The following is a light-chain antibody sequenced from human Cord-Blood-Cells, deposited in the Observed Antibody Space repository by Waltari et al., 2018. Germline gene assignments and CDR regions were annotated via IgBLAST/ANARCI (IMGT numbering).Light chain of an antibody. CDR2: EGS. CDR1: SSDVGSYNI. J-gene: IGLJ2*01. V-gene: IGLV2-23*01. CDR3: CSYAGSSTHVV. Sequence: QSALTQPASVSGSPGQSITISCTGTSSDVGSYNIVSWYQQHPGKAPKRMIYEGSKRPSGVSNRFSGSKSGNTASLTISGLQAEDEADYYCCSYAGSSTHVVFGGGTKLTVL.